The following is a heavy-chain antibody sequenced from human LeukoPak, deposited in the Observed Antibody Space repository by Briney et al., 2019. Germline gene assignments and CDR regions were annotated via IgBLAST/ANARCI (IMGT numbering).Heavy chain of an antibody. Sequence: ASVKVSCKASGYTFTSYAMHWVRQTPGQRLEWMGWINAGNGNTKYSQEFQGRVTITRDTSASTAYMELSSLRSEDMAVYYCARHGANYCSGGSCSELDYWGQGTLVTVSS. D-gene: IGHD2-15*01. J-gene: IGHJ4*02. CDR3: ARHGANYCSGGSCSELDY. V-gene: IGHV1-3*03. CDR2: INAGNGNT. CDR1: GYTFTSYA.